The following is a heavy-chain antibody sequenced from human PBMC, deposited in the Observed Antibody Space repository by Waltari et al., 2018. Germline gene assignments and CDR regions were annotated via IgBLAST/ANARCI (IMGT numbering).Heavy chain of an antibody. D-gene: IGHD3-22*01. J-gene: IGHJ4*02. V-gene: IGHV1-2*02. CDR1: GYTFTGYY. CDR3: TRDGVRAGIVDQ. Sequence: QVQLVQSGAEVKKPGASVKVSCKASGYTFTGYYMHWVRPAPGQGLEWMGWIDPHSGGTNYAQKFQGRVTMTRDMSISTGYMELSRLTSDDTAVYFCTRDGVRAGIVDQWGQGTLVTVSS. CDR2: IDPHSGGT.